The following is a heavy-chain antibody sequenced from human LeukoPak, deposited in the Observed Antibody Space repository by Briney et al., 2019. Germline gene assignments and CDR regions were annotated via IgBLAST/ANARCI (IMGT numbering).Heavy chain of an antibody. CDR1: GGSISKYY. V-gene: IGHV4-59*01. D-gene: IGHD6-19*01. CDR2: IYYSGST. CDR3: ARKSPVAGNGFDS. J-gene: IGHJ5*01. Sequence: SETLSLTWPVSGGSISKYYWILIRQPPGKGLEWIGYIYYSGSTNYNPSLKSRVTISVDTSKNQYSLKLSSVTAAETAVYYCARKSPVAGNGFDSWGQGTLVTVSS.